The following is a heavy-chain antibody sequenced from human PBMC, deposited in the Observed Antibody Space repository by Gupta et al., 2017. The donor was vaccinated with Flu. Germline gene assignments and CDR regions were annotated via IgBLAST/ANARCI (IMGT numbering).Heavy chain of an antibody. CDR2: MNPNSGNT. V-gene: IGHV1-8*01. J-gene: IGHJ4*02. Sequence: QVQLVQSGAQVKKPGASVNVSCKASGYTFTSYATNWVRQATGQGLEWRGWMNPNSGNTGYAQKYQGRVTMTRNTSISTAYMELSSLRSEDTAVYYCARGSTNSYCSGGSCAPSGYWGQGTLVTVSS. D-gene: IGHD2-15*01. CDR1: GYTFTSYA. CDR3: ARGSTNSYCSGGSCAPSGY.